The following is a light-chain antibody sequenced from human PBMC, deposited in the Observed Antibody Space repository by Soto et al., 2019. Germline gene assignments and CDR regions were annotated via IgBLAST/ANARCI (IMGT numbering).Light chain of an antibody. J-gene: IGLJ1*01. V-gene: IGLV2-14*01. CDR2: EVT. CDR3: SSYTNINTRACV. Sequence: QSALTQPASVSGSPGQSITISCTGTSGDIGSYNRVSWYQQHPGKAPKLIIYEVTDRPSGVSNRFSGSKSGNPASLTISGLQAEDEAEYYCSSYTNINTRACVFGTGTKVTVL. CDR1: SGDIGSYNR.